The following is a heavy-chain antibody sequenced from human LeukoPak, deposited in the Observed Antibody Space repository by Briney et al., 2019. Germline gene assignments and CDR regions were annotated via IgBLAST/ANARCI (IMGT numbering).Heavy chain of an antibody. CDR3: ARSRQASGLFSS. Sequence: SQTLSLTCTVSGYAIISGGFSWNWMRQPPGKGLEWIGCIYDRGPAHYNPSLKSRFTISVDRPKNQFFLNVTSLTAADTAVYYCARSRQASGLFSSWGQGTLVVVSS. CDR1: GYAIISGGFS. J-gene: IGHJ5*02. V-gene: IGHV4-30-2*01. D-gene: IGHD3-10*01. CDR2: IYDRGPA.